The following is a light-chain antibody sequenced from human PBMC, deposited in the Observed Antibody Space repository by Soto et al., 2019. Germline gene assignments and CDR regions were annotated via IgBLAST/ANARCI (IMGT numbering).Light chain of an antibody. CDR1: QSVSGD. CDR2: DAS. V-gene: IGKV3-15*01. Sequence: EIVLTQPPATLSVSPGERATLSCRASQSVSGDLAWYHHKPGQAPRLLIYDASTRALDTPARFAGSGAGTEFTLTISSLQSEDFAVYFCQQYNNWPITFGQGTRLEIK. CDR3: QQYNNWPIT. J-gene: IGKJ5*01.